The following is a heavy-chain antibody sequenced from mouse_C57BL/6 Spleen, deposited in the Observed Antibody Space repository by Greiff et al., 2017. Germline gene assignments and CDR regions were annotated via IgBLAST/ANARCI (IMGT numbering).Heavy chain of an antibody. J-gene: IGHJ3*01. Sequence: QVQLQQPGAELVMPGASVKLSCKASGYTFTSYWMHWVKQRPGQGLEWIGEIDPSDSYTNYNQKFKGKSTLTVDKSSSTAYMQLSSLTSEDYAVYYCARDSSGPFTGYWGQGTLVTVSA. CDR2: IDPSDSYT. D-gene: IGHD3-2*02. CDR1: GYTFTSYW. V-gene: IGHV1-69*01. CDR3: ARDSSGPFTGY.